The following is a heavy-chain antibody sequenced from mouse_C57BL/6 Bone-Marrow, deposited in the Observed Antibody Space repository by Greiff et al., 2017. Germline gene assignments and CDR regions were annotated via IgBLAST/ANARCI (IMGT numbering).Heavy chain of an antibody. CDR3: ARGSSPYYYAMDY. J-gene: IGHJ4*01. D-gene: IGHD1-1*01. Sequence: DVQLVESGGGLVKPGGSLKLSCAASGFTFSDYGMHWVRQAPEKGLEWVAYISSGSSTIYYADTVKGRFTISRDNAKNTLFLQMTSLRSEDTAMYYCARGSSPYYYAMDYWGQGTSVTVSS. CDR2: ISSGSSTI. V-gene: IGHV5-17*01. CDR1: GFTFSDYG.